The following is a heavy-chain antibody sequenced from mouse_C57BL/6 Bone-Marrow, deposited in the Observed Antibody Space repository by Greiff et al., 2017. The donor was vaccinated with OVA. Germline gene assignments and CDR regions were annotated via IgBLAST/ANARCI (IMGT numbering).Heavy chain of an antibody. CDR3: ARDPPLTTVVATDWYFDV. D-gene: IGHD1-1*01. Sequence: QVQLQQSDAELVKPGASVKISCKVSGYTFTDHTIHWMKQRPEQGLEWIGYIYPRDGSTKYNEKFKGKATLTADKSSSTAYMQLNSLTSEDSAVYFCARDPPLTTVVATDWYFDVWGTGTTVTVSS. J-gene: IGHJ1*03. V-gene: IGHV1-78*01. CDR1: GYTFTDHT. CDR2: IYPRDGST.